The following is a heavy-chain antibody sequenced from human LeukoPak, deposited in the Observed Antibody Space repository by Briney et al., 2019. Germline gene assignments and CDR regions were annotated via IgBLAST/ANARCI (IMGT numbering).Heavy chain of an antibody. V-gene: IGHV4-61*02. CDR2: SHNSGST. Sequence: SETLSLTCIVSGGSISRGSYYWNWFRQPAGKGLEWMGRSHNSGSTNYNPSLKSRVTISVDTAKNQFSLNLSSVTAADTAVYYCARQTFGVLYFDSWGPGTLVFVSS. D-gene: IGHD3-10*01. CDR3: ARQTFGVLYFDS. CDR1: GGSISRGSYY. J-gene: IGHJ4*02.